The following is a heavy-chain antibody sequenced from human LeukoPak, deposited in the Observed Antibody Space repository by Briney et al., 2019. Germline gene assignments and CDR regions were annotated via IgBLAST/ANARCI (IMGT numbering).Heavy chain of an antibody. J-gene: IGHJ4*02. D-gene: IGHD3-22*01. Sequence: GGSLRLSCAASGFTFSSYAMSWVRQAPGKGLEWVSAISGSGSSTYYADSVKGRFTISRDNSKNTLYLQMNSLRAEDTAVYYCRYYYDSSGYYFSAFDYWGQGTLVTVSS. CDR3: RYYYDSSGYYFSAFDY. CDR1: GFTFSSYA. V-gene: IGHV3-23*01. CDR2: ISGSGSST.